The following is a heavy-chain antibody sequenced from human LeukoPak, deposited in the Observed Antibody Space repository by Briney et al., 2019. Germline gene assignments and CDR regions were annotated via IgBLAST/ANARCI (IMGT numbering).Heavy chain of an antibody. CDR3: ASGEWELLYFDY. D-gene: IGHD1-26*01. CDR2: IIPIFGTA. Sequence: GASVKVSCKASGGTFSSYAISWVRQAPGQGLEWMGGIIPIFGTANYAQKFQGRVTITADESTSTAYMELSSLRSEDTAVYYCASGEWELLYFDYWGQGTLVTVSS. V-gene: IGHV1-69*01. CDR1: GGTFSSYA. J-gene: IGHJ4*02.